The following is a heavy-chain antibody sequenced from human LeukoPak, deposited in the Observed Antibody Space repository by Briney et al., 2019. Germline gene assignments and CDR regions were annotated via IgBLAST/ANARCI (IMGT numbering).Heavy chain of an antibody. CDR1: GFIFSSYS. Sequence: GGSLRLSCAASGFIFSSYSMNWVRQAPGKGLEWVSYISSSSSTIYYADSVKGRFTISRDNAKNSLYLQMNSLRNDDTAVYSCARQESRNYYYEGLDYWGQGTLVTVSS. CDR2: ISSSSSTI. V-gene: IGHV3-48*02. D-gene: IGHD3-22*01. CDR3: ARQESRNYYYEGLDY. J-gene: IGHJ4*02.